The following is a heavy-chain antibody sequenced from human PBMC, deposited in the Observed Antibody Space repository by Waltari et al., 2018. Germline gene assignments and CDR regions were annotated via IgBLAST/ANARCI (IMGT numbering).Heavy chain of an antibody. Sequence: QVQLVQSGAEVKKPGSSVKVSCKASGGTFSSYAISWVRRALGKGLGWRVGIIAILGTAKYAQKCQARVTSAANEATSTAYMELSSLRSEDTAVYYGARDQGDGYNPFDYWGQGTLVTVSS. V-gene: IGHV1-69*13. CDR3: ARDQGDGYNPFDY. CDR1: GGTFSSYA. J-gene: IGHJ4*02. CDR2: IIAILGTA. D-gene: IGHD5-12*01.